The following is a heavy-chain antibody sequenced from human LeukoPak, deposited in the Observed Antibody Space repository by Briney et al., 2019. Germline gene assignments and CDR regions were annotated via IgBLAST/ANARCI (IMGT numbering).Heavy chain of an antibody. CDR1: GGTFSSYA. D-gene: IGHD2-15*01. J-gene: IGHJ4*02. Sequence: SVKVPCKASGGTFSSYAISWVRQAPGQGLEWMGRIIPMFGTANYAQKFQGRVTITTDESKSTAYMELSSLRSEDTAVYYCARAMERYCSGGSCYYFDYWGQGTLVIVSS. V-gene: IGHV1-69*05. CDR2: IIPMFGTA. CDR3: ARAMERYCSGGSCYYFDY.